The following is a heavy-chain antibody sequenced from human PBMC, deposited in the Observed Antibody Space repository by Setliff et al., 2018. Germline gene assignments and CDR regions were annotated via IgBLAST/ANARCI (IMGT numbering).Heavy chain of an antibody. D-gene: IGHD6-13*01. V-gene: IGHV5-51*01. CDR2: IYPDDSDT. CDR3: ARHMTSAAATNTADY. Sequence: GESLKISCQASGYNFLDYWIGWVRQMPGKGLEWMGIIYPDDSDTRYSPSVQGPFTISADKSISTAYLQWSSLKASDTAMYYCARHMTSAAATNTADYWGQGTLVTVSS. J-gene: IGHJ4*02. CDR1: GYNFLDYW.